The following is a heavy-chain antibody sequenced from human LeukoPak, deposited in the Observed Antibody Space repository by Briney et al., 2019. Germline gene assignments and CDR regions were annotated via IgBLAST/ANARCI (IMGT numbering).Heavy chain of an antibody. Sequence: KPSETLSLTCAVYGGSFSGYYWSWIRQPPGKGLEWIGEINHSGSTNYNPSLKSRVTISVDTSKNQFSLKLSSVTAADAAVYYCARRVDTMQPFDYWGQGTLVTVSS. CDR1: GGSFSGYY. V-gene: IGHV4-34*01. CDR2: INHSGST. CDR3: ARRVDTMQPFDY. D-gene: IGHD5-12*01. J-gene: IGHJ4*02.